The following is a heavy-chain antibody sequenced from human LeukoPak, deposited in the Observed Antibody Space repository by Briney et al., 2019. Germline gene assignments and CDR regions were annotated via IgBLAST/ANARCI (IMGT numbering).Heavy chain of an antibody. V-gene: IGHV3-33*01. Sequence: GRSLRLSCAASGFTFSSYGMHWVRQAPGKGLEWVAVIWYDGSNKYYADSVKGRFTISRDNSKNTLYLQMNSLRAEDTAVYYCARDGGYYDNSGPDYYYGMDVWGQGTTVTVSS. CDR1: GFTFSSYG. D-gene: IGHD3-22*01. J-gene: IGHJ6*02. CDR2: IWYDGSNK. CDR3: ARDGGYYDNSGPDYYYGMDV.